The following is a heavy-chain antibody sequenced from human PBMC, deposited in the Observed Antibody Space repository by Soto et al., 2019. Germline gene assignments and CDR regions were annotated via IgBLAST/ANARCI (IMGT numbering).Heavy chain of an antibody. J-gene: IGHJ6*02. CDR2: ISSSSSYI. CDR1: GFTFSSYS. Sequence: GGSLRLSCAASGFTFSSYSMNWVRQAPGKGLEWVSSISSSSSYIYYADSVTGRFTISRDNAKNSLYLQMNSLRAADTAVYYCARDLPCDDYRGTYGRDVWGQGTTVTVSS. CDR3: ARDLPCDDYRGTYGRDV. D-gene: IGHD4-4*01. V-gene: IGHV3-21*01.